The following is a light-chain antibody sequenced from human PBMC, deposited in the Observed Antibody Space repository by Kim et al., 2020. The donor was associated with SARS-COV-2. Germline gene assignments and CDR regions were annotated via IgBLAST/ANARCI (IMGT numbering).Light chain of an antibody. CDR3: QAYDSRLSGCV. J-gene: IGLJ3*02. V-gene: IGLV1-40*01. Sequence: QSVLTQPPSVSGAPGQRVTISCTGSSSNIGAGYDVHWYQQLPGTAPKLVIYGSKNRPSGVPDRFSGSKSGTSASLAITGLQAEDESDYYCQAYDSRLSGCVLGGGTQLSVL. CDR2: GSK. CDR1: SSNIGAGYD.